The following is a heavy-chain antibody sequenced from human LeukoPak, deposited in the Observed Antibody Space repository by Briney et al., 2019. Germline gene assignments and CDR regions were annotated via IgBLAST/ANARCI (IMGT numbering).Heavy chain of an antibody. Sequence: GGSLRLSCAASGFTLNNYVMTWVRQAPGKGLEWVSAISGSGGNTYYADSVKGRFTISRDNSQNTLYLQMNSLRAEDTAVYYCAKDDTWIQLWYDYWGQGTLVTVSS. D-gene: IGHD5-18*01. CDR1: GFTLNNYV. CDR3: AKDDTWIQLWYDY. CDR2: ISGSGGNT. J-gene: IGHJ4*02. V-gene: IGHV3-23*01.